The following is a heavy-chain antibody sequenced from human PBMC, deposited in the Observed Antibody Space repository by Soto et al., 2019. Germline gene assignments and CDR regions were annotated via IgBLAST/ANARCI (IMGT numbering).Heavy chain of an antibody. CDR2: IIPISGTV. D-gene: IGHD3-16*01. CDR3: ARDRTHGYSYAYD. J-gene: IGHJ6*02. Sequence: QVQLLQSGAEVRKPGSSVKVSCQASGGTFSSYAISWVRQAPGQGLEWVGGIIPISGTVNYAQKLQGRVTITADETTRIVDMELSSLRPEDTAVYFCARDRTHGYSYAYDWGQGTTVTVSS. CDR1: GGTFSSYA. V-gene: IGHV1-69*12.